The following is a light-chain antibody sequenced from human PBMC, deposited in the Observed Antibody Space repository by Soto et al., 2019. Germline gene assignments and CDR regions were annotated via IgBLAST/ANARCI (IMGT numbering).Light chain of an antibody. V-gene: IGKV3D-15*01. CDR2: SAS. CDR1: ESISNN. Sequence: DILMTQSPATVSVSLGDSVSLSCRANESISNNLAWYQQKPGQPPRLLIYSASTRAPGIPARVSGGGSGTQYSLTISSLQSEDFALSYYHQYNEWPRGTFGPGTKVEI. J-gene: IGKJ1*01. CDR3: HQYNEWPRGT.